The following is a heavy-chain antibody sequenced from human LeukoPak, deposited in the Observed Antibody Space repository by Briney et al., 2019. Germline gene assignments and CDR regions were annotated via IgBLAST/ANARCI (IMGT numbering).Heavy chain of an antibody. CDR3: ARDLGPVWFGELYFDY. V-gene: IGHV3-21*01. CDR1: GFTFSSYA. CDR2: ISSSSYI. Sequence: PGGSLRLSCAASGFTFSSYAMNWVRQAPGKGLEWVSSISSSSYIYYADSVKGRFTISRDNAKNSLYLQMNSLRAEDTAVYYCARDLGPVWFGELYFDYWGRGTLVTVSS. D-gene: IGHD3-10*01. J-gene: IGHJ4*02.